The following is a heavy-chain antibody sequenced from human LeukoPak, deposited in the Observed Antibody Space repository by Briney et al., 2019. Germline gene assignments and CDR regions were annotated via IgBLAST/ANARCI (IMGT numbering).Heavy chain of an antibody. D-gene: IGHD3-16*02. V-gene: IGHV3-23*01. J-gene: IGHJ4*02. CDR3: AKGEKTRPFGGVIDY. CDR2: ISDSGGST. Sequence: PGGSLRLSCAASGFTFSSYAMSWVRQAPGKGLEWVSAISDSGGSTYYADSVKGRFTISRGNSKNTLFLHMNSLRAEDTAVYYCAKGEKTRPFGGVIDYWGQGTLVTVSS. CDR1: GFTFSSYA.